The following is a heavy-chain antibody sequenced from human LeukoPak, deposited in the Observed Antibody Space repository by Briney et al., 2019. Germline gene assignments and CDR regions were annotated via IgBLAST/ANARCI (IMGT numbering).Heavy chain of an antibody. CDR2: ISAYNGNT. V-gene: IGHV1-18*01. D-gene: IGHD6-13*01. Sequence: ASVKVSCKASGYTFTSYGISWVRQAPGQGLEWMGWISAYNGNTNYAQKLQGRVTMTTDTSTGTAYMELRSLTSDDTAVYYCARVSSWIPPYYYYYMDVWGKGTTVTVSS. CDR1: GYTFTSYG. CDR3: ARVSSWIPPYYYYYMDV. J-gene: IGHJ6*03.